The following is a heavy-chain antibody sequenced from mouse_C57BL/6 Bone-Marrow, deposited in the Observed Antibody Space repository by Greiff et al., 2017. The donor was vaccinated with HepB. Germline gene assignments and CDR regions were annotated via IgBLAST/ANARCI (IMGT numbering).Heavy chain of an antibody. Sequence: VQLQQPGAELVMPGASVKLSCKASGYTFTSYWMHWVKQRPGQGLEWIGEIDPSDSYTNYNQKFKGKSTLTVDKSSSTAYMQLSSLTSEDSAVYCCASLRGAMDYWGQGTSVTVSS. CDR1: GYTFTSYW. D-gene: IGHD1-1*01. CDR2: IDPSDSYT. J-gene: IGHJ4*01. V-gene: IGHV1-69*01. CDR3: ASLRGAMDY.